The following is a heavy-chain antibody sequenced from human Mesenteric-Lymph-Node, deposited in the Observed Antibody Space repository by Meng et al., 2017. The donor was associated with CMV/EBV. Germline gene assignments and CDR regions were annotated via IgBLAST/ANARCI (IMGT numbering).Heavy chain of an antibody. J-gene: IGHJ4*02. V-gene: IGHV3-48*04. CDR3: VRDQGGWYPLDY. CDR2: ISSSSSTI. CDR1: GITFRNYM. Sequence: GGSLRLSCEASGITFRNYMMKWVRQAPGKGLEWVSYISSSSSTIYYADSVEGRFTISRDNAKNSLYLQMNSLRAEDTAVYYCVRDQGGWYPLDYWGQGTLVTVSS. D-gene: IGHD6-19*01.